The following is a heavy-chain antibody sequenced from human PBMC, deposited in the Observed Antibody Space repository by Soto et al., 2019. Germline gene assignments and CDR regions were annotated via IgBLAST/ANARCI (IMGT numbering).Heavy chain of an antibody. D-gene: IGHD2-2*01. CDR3: TSGPPMYCSSSSCYASPFDY. CDR2: INSDGSST. CDR1: GFTLSSYW. Sequence: LRLSCAASGFTLSSYWMHWVRQAPGKGLVWVSRINSDGSSTSYADSVKGRFTISRDNAKNTLYLQMNSLRAEDTAVYYCTSGPPMYCSSSSCYASPFDYWGQGTLVTVSS. J-gene: IGHJ4*02. V-gene: IGHV3-74*01.